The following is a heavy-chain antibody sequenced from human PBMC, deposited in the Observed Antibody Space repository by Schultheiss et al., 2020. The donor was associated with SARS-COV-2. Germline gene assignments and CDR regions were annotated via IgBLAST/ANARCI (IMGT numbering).Heavy chain of an antibody. CDR1: GGSISSYY. CDR2: IYYSGST. Sequence: SQTLSLTCTVSGGSISSYYWSWIRQPSGKGLEWIGYIYYSGSTNYNPSLKSRVTISVDTSKNQFSLKLSSVTAADTAVYYCARGDTDHFDSWGQGALVTVSS. CDR3: ARGDTDHFDS. D-gene: IGHD5-18*01. J-gene: IGHJ4*02. V-gene: IGHV4-59*01.